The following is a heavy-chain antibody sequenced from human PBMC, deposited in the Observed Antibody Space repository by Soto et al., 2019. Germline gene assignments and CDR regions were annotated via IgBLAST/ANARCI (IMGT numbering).Heavy chain of an antibody. CDR2: IYTSGST. CDR3: ARAGYSYGLGYFDY. D-gene: IGHD5-18*01. V-gene: IGHV4-4*07. Sequence: PSETLSVTCTVSGGSIISYYWSWIRQPAGKGLEWIGRIYTSGSTNYNPSLKSRVTMSVDTSKNQFSLKLSSVTAADTAVYYCARAGYSYGLGYFDYWGQGTLVTVSS. J-gene: IGHJ4*02. CDR1: GGSIISYY.